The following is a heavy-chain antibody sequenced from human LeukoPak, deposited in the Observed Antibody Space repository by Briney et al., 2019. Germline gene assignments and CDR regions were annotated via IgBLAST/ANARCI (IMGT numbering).Heavy chain of an antibody. V-gene: IGHV4-31*03. D-gene: IGHD3-10*01. Sequence: SQTLSLTCTVSGDSISSGGYYWNWIRQHPGKGLEGIGFIYYSGNTYYNPSLKSRVSMSVDTSKDHFSLKLSSVTAADTAVYYCARVEGSWAFDIWGQGTMVTVSS. CDR3: ARVEGSWAFDI. CDR1: GDSISSGGYY. J-gene: IGHJ3*02. CDR2: IYYSGNT.